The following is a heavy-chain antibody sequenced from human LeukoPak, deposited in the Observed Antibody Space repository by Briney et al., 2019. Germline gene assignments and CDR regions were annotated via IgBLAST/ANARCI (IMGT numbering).Heavy chain of an antibody. CDR2: IYSGGDI. J-gene: IGHJ4*02. Sequence: GGSLRLSCVASGFSVSNNYMRWVRQPPGKGLEWVSLIYSGGDISYADSVQGRFTISRDNAKNSLYLQMNSLRAEDTAVYYCARGVVVVAATPDYWGQGTLVTVSS. CDR3: ARGVVVVAATPDY. CDR1: GFSVSNNY. V-gene: IGHV3-66*01. D-gene: IGHD2-15*01.